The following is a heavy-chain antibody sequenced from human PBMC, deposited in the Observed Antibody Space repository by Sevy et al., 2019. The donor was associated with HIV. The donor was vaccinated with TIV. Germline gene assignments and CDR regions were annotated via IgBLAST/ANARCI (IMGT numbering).Heavy chain of an antibody. CDR1: GFTFGDYA. J-gene: IGHJ4*02. CDR3: TRIGYDSSGVSLDY. V-gene: IGHV3-49*04. CDR2: IRSKAYGGTK. D-gene: IGHD3-22*01. Sequence: GGSLRLSCTASGFTFGDYAMSWVRQAPGKGLEWVGFIRSKAYGGTKEYAASVKGRFTISKDDSKSIAYLQMNSLKTEDTAVYYCTRIGYDSSGVSLDYWGQGTLVTVSS.